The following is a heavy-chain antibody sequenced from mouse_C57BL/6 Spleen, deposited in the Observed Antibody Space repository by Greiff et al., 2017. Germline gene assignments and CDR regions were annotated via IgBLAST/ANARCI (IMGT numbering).Heavy chain of an antibody. CDR1: GYTFTDYY. CDR3: ALQLNAMAY. Sequence: EVKVVESGPELVKPGASVKMSCKASGYTFTDYYMPWVKQSHGKSLEWIGYIYPNNGGNGYDQKVKGRATLTVDKSSITAYMERRSLTSKASAVYYCALQLNAMAYWGQGTSVTVSA. D-gene: IGHD3-2*02. CDR2: IYPNNGGN. J-gene: IGHJ4*01. V-gene: IGHV1-34*01.